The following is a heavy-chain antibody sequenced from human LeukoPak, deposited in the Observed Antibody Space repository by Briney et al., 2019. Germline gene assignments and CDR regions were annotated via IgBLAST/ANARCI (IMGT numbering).Heavy chain of an antibody. V-gene: IGHV3-74*01. J-gene: IGHJ4*02. Sequence: PGGSLRLSCAASGFTLSSYWMQWVRQAPGKGLVWVSRINNDGSDTNYADSVKGRFTISRDNVKNTLYLQMNSLRAEDTAVYYCARDYYGIDYWGQGTLVTVSS. D-gene: IGHD3-22*01. CDR2: INNDGSDT. CDR1: GFTLSSYW. CDR3: ARDYYGIDY.